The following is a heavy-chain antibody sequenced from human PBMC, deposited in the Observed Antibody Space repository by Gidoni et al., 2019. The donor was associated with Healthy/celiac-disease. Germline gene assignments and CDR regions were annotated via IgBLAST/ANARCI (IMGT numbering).Heavy chain of an antibody. Sequence: EVQLVESGGGLVKPGGSLRLSCAASGFTFSNAWLPWVRQAPGKGLGWVGRIKSKTDGGTTDYAAPVKGRFTISRDDSKNTLYLQMNSLKTEDTAVYYCTTDLSYYDSSGYYGEDYWGQGTLVTVSS. CDR3: TTDLSYYDSSGYYGEDY. CDR2: IKSKTDGGTT. D-gene: IGHD3-22*01. J-gene: IGHJ4*02. CDR1: GFTFSNAW. V-gene: IGHV3-15*07.